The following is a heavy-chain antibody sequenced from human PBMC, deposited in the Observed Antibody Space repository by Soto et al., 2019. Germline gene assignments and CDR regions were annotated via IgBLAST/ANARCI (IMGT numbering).Heavy chain of an antibody. CDR3: ARGHSGDYSYFDD. Sequence: PSETLSLTWTVSGGCNTRYYFSWIRQPPGKGLEWIGYIYYSESSYYNPSLKSRVTISVDTSKNQQSLKLSSVTPADTAVYYCARGHSGDYSYFDDWGQGTLVTVSS. D-gene: IGHD4-17*01. J-gene: IGHJ4*02. CDR1: GGCNTRYY. CDR2: IYYSESS. V-gene: IGHV4-59*12.